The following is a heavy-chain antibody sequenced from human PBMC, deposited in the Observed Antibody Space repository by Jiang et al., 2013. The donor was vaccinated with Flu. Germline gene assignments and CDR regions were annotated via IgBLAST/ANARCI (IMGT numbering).Heavy chain of an antibody. CDR3: ARRCSGGSCYSSEAFDI. D-gene: IGHD2-15*01. V-gene: IGHV4-34*01. CDR2: INHSGST. CDR1: GGSFSGYY. J-gene: IGHJ3*02. Sequence: KPSETLSLTCAVYGGSFSGYYWSWIRQPPGKGLEWIGEINHSGSTNYNPSLKSRVTISVDTSKNQFSLKLSSVTAADTAVYYCARRCSGGSCYSSEAFDIWGQGTMVTVSS.